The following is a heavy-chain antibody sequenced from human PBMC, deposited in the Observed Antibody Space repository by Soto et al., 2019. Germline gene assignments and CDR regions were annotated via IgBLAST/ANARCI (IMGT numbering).Heavy chain of an antibody. CDR1: GFTFTSYA. J-gene: IGHJ4*02. Sequence: GGSLRLSCAASGFTFTSYAMSWVRQAPGKGLEWVSAISGSGGNTYYADSVKGRFTISRDNSKNTLYLQMNSLRAEDTAVYYCAKDVYYSNYVNYFDYWGQGTLVTVSS. CDR2: ISGSGGNT. V-gene: IGHV3-23*01. CDR3: AKDVYYSNYVNYFDY. D-gene: IGHD4-4*01.